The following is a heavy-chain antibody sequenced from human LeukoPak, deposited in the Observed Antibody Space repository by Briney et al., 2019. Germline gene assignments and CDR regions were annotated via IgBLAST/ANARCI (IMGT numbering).Heavy chain of an antibody. CDR2: INPNSGGT. CDR1: GYTFTGYY. J-gene: IGHJ4*02. CDR3: AMSRGWELPNFDY. V-gene: IGHV1-2*02. D-gene: IGHD2-15*01. Sequence: ASVKVSCKASGYTFTGYYMHWVRQAPGQGLEWMGWINPNSGGTNYAQKFQGRVTMTRDTSISTAYMELSRLRSDDTAVYYCAMSRGWELPNFDYWGQGTLVTVSS.